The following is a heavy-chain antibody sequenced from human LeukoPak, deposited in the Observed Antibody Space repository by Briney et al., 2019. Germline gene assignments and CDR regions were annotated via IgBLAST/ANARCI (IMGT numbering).Heavy chain of an antibody. V-gene: IGHV4-39*07. J-gene: IGHJ3*02. CDR2: IYYSGST. Sequence: SETLSLTCTVSGGSISSSSYYWGWIRQPPGKGLEWIGSIYYSGSTYYNPSLKSRVTISVDTSKNQFSLKLSSVTAAVTAWDYCARTVNVDTGMVYKLPFDIWGQGTMVTVSS. D-gene: IGHD5-18*01. CDR3: ARTVNVDTGMVYKLPFDI. CDR1: GGSISSSSYY.